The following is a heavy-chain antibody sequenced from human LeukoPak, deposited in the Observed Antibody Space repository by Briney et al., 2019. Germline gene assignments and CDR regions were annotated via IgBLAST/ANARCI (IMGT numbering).Heavy chain of an antibody. D-gene: IGHD2-15*01. J-gene: IGHJ4*02. Sequence: GGSLRLSCAASGFTFYDYGMSLVRQAPGQGLEGVSGINWNGGSPGYADSVKGRFTISRDNAKNSLYLQMNSLRAEDTALYYCARDRGYCRGGSCSFDYWGQGTLVTVSS. CDR3: ARDRGYCRGGSCSFDY. CDR2: INWNGGSP. V-gene: IGHV3-20*04. CDR1: GFTFYDYG.